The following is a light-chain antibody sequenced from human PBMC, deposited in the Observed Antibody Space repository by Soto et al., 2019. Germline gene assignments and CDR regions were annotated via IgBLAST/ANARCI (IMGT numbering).Light chain of an antibody. J-gene: IGLJ1*01. CDR3: CSYAGSYTFV. V-gene: IGLV2-11*01. CDR1: SSDVGVYNY. Sequence: QSALTQPRSVSVSPGQSVTVSCTGTSSDVGVYNYVSWYQQYPGKAPKIMIYDVSKRPSGVPDRFSGSKSDNTASLTISGLQAEDEADYYRCSYAGSYTFVFGIGTKVTVL. CDR2: DVS.